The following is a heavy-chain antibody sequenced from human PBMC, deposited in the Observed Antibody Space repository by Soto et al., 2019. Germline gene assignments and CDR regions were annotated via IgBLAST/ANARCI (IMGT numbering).Heavy chain of an antibody. J-gene: IGHJ4*02. CDR3: ANEDTSSTTLDC. CDR2: ISGRGGST. Sequence: EVHLLESGGGLVQPGGSLRLSCAASGFTFSSYAMRWVRQAPGKGLEWVSAISGRGGSTYYPDSVKGRLTISRDNSKNMLYVPMNSLTDEDTVVYYCANEDTSSTTLDCWGQGTLVTVSS. CDR1: GFTFSSYA. V-gene: IGHV3-23*01. D-gene: IGHD2-2*01.